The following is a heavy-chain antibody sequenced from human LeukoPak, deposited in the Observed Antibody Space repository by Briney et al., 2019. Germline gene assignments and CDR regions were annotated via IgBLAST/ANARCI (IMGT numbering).Heavy chain of an antibody. D-gene: IGHD3-10*01. J-gene: IGHJ4*02. Sequence: GGSLRLSCAASGLTFSSYAMSWVRQAPGKGLEWVSAITAAGGNTYYADSVKGRFTISRDNSKNTLYLQMNSLRAEDTAVYYCANSYGSGSYYNAPPFDYWGQGTLVTVSS. CDR1: GLTFSSYA. CDR2: ITAAGGNT. V-gene: IGHV3-23*01. CDR3: ANSYGSGSYYNAPPFDY.